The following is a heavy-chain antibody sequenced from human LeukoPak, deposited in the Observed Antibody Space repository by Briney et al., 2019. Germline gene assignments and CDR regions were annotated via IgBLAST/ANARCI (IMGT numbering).Heavy chain of an antibody. Sequence: SETLSLTCTVSGDSISTYYWSWIRQPPGKGLEWIGYMYSSGSTSYNPSLKSRGSMSVDTSKNQFSLRLSSVTAADTAVYYCATIRDTAHRCWYFDLWGRGTLVIVSS. CDR3: ATIRDTAHRCWYFDL. CDR1: GDSISTYY. D-gene: IGHD5-18*01. J-gene: IGHJ2*01. CDR2: MYSSGST. V-gene: IGHV4-59*01.